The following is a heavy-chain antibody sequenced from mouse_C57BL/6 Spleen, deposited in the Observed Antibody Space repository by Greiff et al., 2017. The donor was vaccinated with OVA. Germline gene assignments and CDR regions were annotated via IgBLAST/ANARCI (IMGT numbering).Heavy chain of an antibody. CDR3: ARCYSSSYNYFDY. CDR1: GFTFSSYA. Sequence: EVKLVESGGGLVKPGGSLKLSCAASGFTFSSYAMSWVRQTPEKRLEWVATISDGGSYTYYPDNVKGRFTISRDNAKNNLYLQMSHLKSEDTAMYYCARCYSSSYNYFDYWGQGTTLTVSS. J-gene: IGHJ2*01. V-gene: IGHV5-4*03. D-gene: IGHD1-1*01. CDR2: ISDGGSYT.